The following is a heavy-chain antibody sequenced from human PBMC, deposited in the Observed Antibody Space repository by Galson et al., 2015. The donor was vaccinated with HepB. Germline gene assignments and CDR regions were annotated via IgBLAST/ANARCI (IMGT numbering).Heavy chain of an antibody. D-gene: IGHD4-11*01. V-gene: IGHV3-15*01. Sequence: SLRLSCAASGFTFSNAWMSWVRQAPGKGLEWVGRIKSKTDGGTTDYAAPVKGRFTISRDDSKNTLYLQMNSLKTEDTAVYYCTPDTNTYSKGSYYYYMDVWGKGTTVTVSS. CDR1: GFTFSNAW. CDR3: TPDTNTYSKGSYYYYMDV. CDR2: IKSKTDGGTT. J-gene: IGHJ6*03.